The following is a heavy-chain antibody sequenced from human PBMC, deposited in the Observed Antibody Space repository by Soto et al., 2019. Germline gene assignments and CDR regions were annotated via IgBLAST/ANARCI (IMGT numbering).Heavy chain of an antibody. CDR3: ARKNDYYDSSGYYYAAFDI. CDR2: IYYSGST. V-gene: IGHV4-59*02. CDR1: GGSVTSYY. Sequence: SETLSLACTVSGGSVTSYYWSWIRQPPGEGMEWIAYIYYSGSTNYNPSLKSRVTVSVDMSKNQFSLTLTSGTAADTAVSYCARKNDYYDSSGYYYAAFDIWGQGTMVTVS. D-gene: IGHD3-22*01. J-gene: IGHJ3*02.